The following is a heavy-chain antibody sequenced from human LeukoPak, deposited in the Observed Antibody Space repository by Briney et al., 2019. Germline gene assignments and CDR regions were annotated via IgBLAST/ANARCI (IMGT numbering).Heavy chain of an antibody. D-gene: IGHD2-8*01. CDR3: IGYCTNGVCYKVGMNWFDP. J-gene: IGHJ5*02. CDR1: GFTFSSYA. CDR2: ISGSGGST. Sequence: PGGSPRLSCAASGFTFSSYAMSWVRQAPGKGLEWVSAISGSGGSTYYADSVKGRFTISRDNSKNTLYLQMNSLRAEDTAVYYCIGYCTNGVCYKVGMNWFDPWGQGTLVTVSS. V-gene: IGHV3-23*01.